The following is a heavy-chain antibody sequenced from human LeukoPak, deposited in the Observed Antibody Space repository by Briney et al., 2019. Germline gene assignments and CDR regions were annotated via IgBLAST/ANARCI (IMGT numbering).Heavy chain of an antibody. Sequence: PGGSLRLSCAVSGFTFSSYEMNWVRQAPGKGLEWVSYIGSSGSTIYYADSVKGRFTISRDNAKNSLYLQMNSLRAEDTAVYYCARDSGDGYNFCFDYWGQGTLVTVSS. CDR2: IGSSGSTI. CDR1: GFTFSSYE. CDR3: ARDSGDGYNFCFDY. J-gene: IGHJ4*02. V-gene: IGHV3-48*03. D-gene: IGHD5-24*01.